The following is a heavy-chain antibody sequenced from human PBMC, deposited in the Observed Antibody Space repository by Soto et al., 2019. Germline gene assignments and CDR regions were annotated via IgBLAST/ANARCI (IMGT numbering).Heavy chain of an antibody. D-gene: IGHD2-21*02. J-gene: IGHJ3*02. CDR3: ARAGYCGGDCYYACDI. V-gene: IGHV1-18*04. CDR1: GYTFTGYG. CDR2: ISAYNGNT. Sequence: QDQLVQSGAEVKKPGASVKVSCKASGYTFTGYGISWVRQATGQGLEWMGWISAYNGNTNYAPKLQGRVTMTTDTSTSTAYMELRSLRSHDTAVYFCARAGYCGGDCYYACDIWGQETMVTVSS.